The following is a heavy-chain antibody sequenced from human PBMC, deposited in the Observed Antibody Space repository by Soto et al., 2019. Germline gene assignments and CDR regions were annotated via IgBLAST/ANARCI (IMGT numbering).Heavy chain of an antibody. J-gene: IGHJ6*03. V-gene: IGHV4-39*07. CDR1: GGSISSSSYY. D-gene: IGHD3-10*01. CDR2: INHSGST. Sequence: SETLSLTCTVSGGSISSSSYYWSWIRQPPGKGLEWIGEINHSGSTNYNPSLKSRVTISVDTSKSQFSLKLSSVTAADTAVYYCATSVRGGYYYYMDVWGEGTTVTVSS. CDR3: ATSVRGGYYYYMDV.